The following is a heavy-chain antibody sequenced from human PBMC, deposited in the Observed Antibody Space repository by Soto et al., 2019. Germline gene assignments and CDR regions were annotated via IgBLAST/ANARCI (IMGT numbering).Heavy chain of an antibody. CDR3: ARDNSGDFWSGYSHYYFDY. V-gene: IGHV1-18*01. CDR2: ISAYSGKT. J-gene: IGHJ4*02. Sequence: ASVKVSCKTSGYTLTSYGISWVRQAPGQRLEWMGWISAYSGKTNYAQNLQGRLTMTTDKSTSTAYMELRSLRSDDTALYYCARDNSGDFWSGYSHYYFDYWGQGTLVTVSS. D-gene: IGHD3-3*01. CDR1: GYTLTSYG.